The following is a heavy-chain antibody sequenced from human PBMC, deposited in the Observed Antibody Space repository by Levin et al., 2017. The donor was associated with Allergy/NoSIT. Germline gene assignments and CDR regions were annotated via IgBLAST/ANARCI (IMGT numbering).Heavy chain of an antibody. D-gene: IGHD6-13*01. J-gene: IGHJ5*01. CDR2: ISSSSTYI. V-gene: IGHV3-21*01. Sequence: SCAASGFTFSSYSMNWVRQAPGKGLEWVSSISSSSTYIYYADSLKGRFTISRDNAKNSLYLQMNSLRAEDTAVYYCARDAGSSSWYDCWGQGTLVTVSS. CDR3: ARDAGSSSWYDC. CDR1: GFTFSSYS.